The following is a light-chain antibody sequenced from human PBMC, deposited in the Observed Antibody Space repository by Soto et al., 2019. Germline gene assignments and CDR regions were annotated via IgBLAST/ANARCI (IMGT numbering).Light chain of an antibody. V-gene: IGKV3-11*01. J-gene: IGKJ1*01. CDR2: DAS. CDR3: QQRYNWPPT. Sequence: EIVLTQSPATLSLSPGGKATLSCRASESVSSYLAWYQQRPGQGPRLLIFDASNRQYGIPARFSGSGSGTDFTLTISSLEPEDFAVYYCQQRYNWPPTFGQGTKVDIK. CDR1: ESVSSY.